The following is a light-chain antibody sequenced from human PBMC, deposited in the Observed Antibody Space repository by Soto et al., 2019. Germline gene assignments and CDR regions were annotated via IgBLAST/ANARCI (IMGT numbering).Light chain of an antibody. J-gene: IGKJ1*01. CDR1: QGISSY. CDR2: AAS. CDR3: QQYYSYPGT. V-gene: IGKV1-8*01. Sequence: AIRMTQSPSSLSASTGDRVTITCRASQGISSYLAWYQQKPGKAPKLLIYAASTLQSGVPSRFSGSGSGTDFTLTISCLQSEDCATYYCQQYYSYPGTFCQGTKVEIK.